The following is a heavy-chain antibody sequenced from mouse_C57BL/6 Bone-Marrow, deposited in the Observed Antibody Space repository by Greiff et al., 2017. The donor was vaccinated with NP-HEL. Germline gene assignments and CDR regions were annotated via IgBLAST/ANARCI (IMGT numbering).Heavy chain of an antibody. CDR1: GYSITSGYY. V-gene: IGHV3-6*01. CDR2: ISYDGSN. Sequence: EVKLMESGPGLVKPSQSLSLTCSVTGYSITSGYYWNWIRQFPGNKLEWMGYISYDGSNNYNPSLKNRISITRDTSKNQFSLKLNSVTTEDTATYYCARGGYYGSDWYFDVWGTGTTVTVSS. CDR3: ARGGYYGSDWYFDV. J-gene: IGHJ1*03. D-gene: IGHD1-1*01.